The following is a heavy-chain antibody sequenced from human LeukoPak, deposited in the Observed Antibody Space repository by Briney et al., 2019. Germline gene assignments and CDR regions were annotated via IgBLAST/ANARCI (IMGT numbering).Heavy chain of an antibody. D-gene: IGHD3-10*01. J-gene: IGHJ4*02. Sequence: GGSLRLSCAASGFTFSSFAMNWVRQAPGKGLEWVSDISGSGGSTHFADSVKGRFTISRDNAKKTLYVQMNSLRAEDTAVYYCSGSLRWGGFDYWGQGTLVTVSS. CDR2: ISGSGGST. V-gene: IGHV3-23*01. CDR1: GFTFSSFA. CDR3: SGSLRWGGFDY.